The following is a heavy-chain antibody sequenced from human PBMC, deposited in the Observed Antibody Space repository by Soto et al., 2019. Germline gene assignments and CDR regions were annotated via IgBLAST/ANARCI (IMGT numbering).Heavy chain of an antibody. CDR2: INPSGGST. Sequence: QVQLVQSGAEVKKPGASVKVSCKASGYTFTSYYMHWVRQAPGQGLEWMGIINPSGGSTSYAQKFQGRVPMTRDTSKSTGYMELSSLRSEDTAVYYCARESVGFGQVPFDYWGQGTLVTVSS. V-gene: IGHV1-46*03. D-gene: IGHD3-10*01. J-gene: IGHJ4*02. CDR1: GYTFTSYY. CDR3: ARESVGFGQVPFDY.